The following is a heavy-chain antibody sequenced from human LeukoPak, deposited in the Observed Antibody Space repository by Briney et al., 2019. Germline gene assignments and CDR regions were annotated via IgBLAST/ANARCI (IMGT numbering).Heavy chain of an antibody. J-gene: IGHJ6*02. Sequence: GASVKVSCKASGYTFTGYYMHWVRQAPGQGLEWMGWINPNSGGTNYAQKFQGRVTMTRDTSISTAYMELSRLRSDDTAVYYCAREISGSRSNGMDVWGQGTTVTVSS. D-gene: IGHD6-25*01. CDR2: INPNSGGT. CDR3: AREISGSRSNGMDV. CDR1: GYTFTGYY. V-gene: IGHV1-2*02.